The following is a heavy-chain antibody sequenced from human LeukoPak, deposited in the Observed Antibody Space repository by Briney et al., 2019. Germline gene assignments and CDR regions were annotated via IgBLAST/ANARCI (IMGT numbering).Heavy chain of an antibody. CDR3: ARDGEIVGATDYYYMDV. CDR2: INPNSGGT. J-gene: IGHJ6*03. V-gene: IGHV1-2*02. Sequence: ASVKVSCKASGYTFTGYYMHWVRQAPGQGLEWMGWINPNSGGTNYAQKFQGRVTMTRDTSISTAYMELSRLRSDDTAVYYCARDGEIVGATDYYYMDVWGKGTTVTVSS. CDR1: GYTFTGYY. D-gene: IGHD1-26*01.